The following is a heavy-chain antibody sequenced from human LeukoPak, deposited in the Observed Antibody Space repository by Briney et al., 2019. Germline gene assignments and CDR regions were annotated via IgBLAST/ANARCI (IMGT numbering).Heavy chain of an antibody. CDR3: ARMASSWLHYYYYMDV. Sequence: SVKVSCKAYGGTSSNFVINWVRQAPGQGLEWVGRIVPSLGITNWAQRYQDRLTITADKSTNTVYMELSSLRSEDTAVYYCARMASSWLHYYYYMDVWGKGTTVTVSS. CDR1: GGTSSNFV. J-gene: IGHJ6*03. V-gene: IGHV1-69*04. D-gene: IGHD6-13*01. CDR2: IVPSLGIT.